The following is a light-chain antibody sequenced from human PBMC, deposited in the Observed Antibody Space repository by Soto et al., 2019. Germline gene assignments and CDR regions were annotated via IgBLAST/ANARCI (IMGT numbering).Light chain of an antibody. CDR2: DAS. Sequence: DIQMTQSPSTLSASVGDRVTIACRASQSISRWLAWYQQKPGKAPKVLIWDASSLHSGVRSRFSGSGYVTEFPLTISSLQPDDFGTYYCQQYNGYSTWTFGQGTKVEIK. CDR3: QQYNGYSTWT. CDR1: QSISRW. J-gene: IGKJ1*01. V-gene: IGKV1-5*01.